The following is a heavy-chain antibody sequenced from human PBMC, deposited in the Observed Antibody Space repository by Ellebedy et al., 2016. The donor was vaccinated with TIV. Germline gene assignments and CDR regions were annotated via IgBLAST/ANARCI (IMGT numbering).Heavy chain of an antibody. V-gene: IGHV3-30*18. CDR3: AKDQDYYGSGLYGMDV. CDR2: ISYDGSNK. J-gene: IGHJ6*02. Sequence: GGSLRLSCAASGFTFSSYGMHWVRQAPGKGLEWVAVISYDGSNKYYADSVKGRFTISRDNSKNTLYLQMNSLRAEDTAVYYCAKDQDYYGSGLYGMDVWGQGTTVTVSS. CDR1: GFTFSSYG. D-gene: IGHD3-10*01.